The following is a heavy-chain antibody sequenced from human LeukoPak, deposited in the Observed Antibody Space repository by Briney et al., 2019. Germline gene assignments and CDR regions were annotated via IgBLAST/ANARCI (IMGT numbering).Heavy chain of an antibody. CDR3: AREIVGATPAGY. J-gene: IGHJ4*02. V-gene: IGHV1-2*02. CDR2: INPNSGGT. CDR1: GYTFTGYY. Sequence: GASVKVSCTASGYTFTGYYMHWVRQAPGQGLEWVGWINPNSGGTNYAQKFQGRVTMTRDTSISTAYMELSRLRSDDTAVYYCAREIVGATPAGYWGQGTLVTVSS. D-gene: IGHD1-26*01.